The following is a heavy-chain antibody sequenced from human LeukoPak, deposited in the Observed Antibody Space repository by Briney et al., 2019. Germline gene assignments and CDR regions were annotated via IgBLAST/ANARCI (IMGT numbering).Heavy chain of an antibody. J-gene: IGHJ4*02. CDR1: GGSISSYS. V-gene: IGHV4-4*07. CDR2: MYSSGST. CDR3: ARWSSGSYYYVDY. Sequence: PSETLSLTCTVSGGSISSYSWSWIRQPAGKGLGWIGRMYSSGSTNYNPSLKSRVTMSVDTSKNQFSLKLSSVTAADTAVYYCARWSSGSYYYVDYWGQGTLVTVSS. D-gene: IGHD3-22*01.